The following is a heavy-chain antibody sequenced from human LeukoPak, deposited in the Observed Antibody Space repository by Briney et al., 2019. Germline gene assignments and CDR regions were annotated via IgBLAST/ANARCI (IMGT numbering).Heavy chain of an antibody. J-gene: IGHJ4*02. CDR2: INWDGGST. V-gene: IGHV3-43*01. CDR3: TKGSNTWPSLFDY. Sequence: GGSLRLSCAASGFNFEDYTMHWVRQTPGKGLEWVSRINWDGGSTYYADSVKGRFAISRDNNKNSLYLQMTSLRTEDTALYYCTKGSNTWPSLFDYWGQGTLVTVSS. CDR1: GFNFEDYT. D-gene: IGHD2-2*02.